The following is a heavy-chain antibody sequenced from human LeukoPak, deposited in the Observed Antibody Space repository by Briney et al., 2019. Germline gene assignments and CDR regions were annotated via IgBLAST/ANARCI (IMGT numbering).Heavy chain of an antibody. D-gene: IGHD6-13*01. CDR2: IYYSGST. Sequence: SETLSLTCTVSGGSISSSSCYWGWIRQPPGKGLEWIGSIYYSGSTYYNPSLKSRVAISLDTSKNQFSLKLSSVTAADTAVYFCARHEAYSMRSLGGDWFDPWGQGTLVTVSS. J-gene: IGHJ5*02. CDR3: ARHEAYSMRSLGGDWFDP. V-gene: IGHV4-39*01. CDR1: GGSISSSSCY.